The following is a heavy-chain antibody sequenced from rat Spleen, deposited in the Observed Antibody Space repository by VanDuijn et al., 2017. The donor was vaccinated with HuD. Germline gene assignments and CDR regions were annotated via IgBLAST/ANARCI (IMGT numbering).Heavy chain of an antibody. Sequence: EVQLVESGGGLVQPGRSMKLSCAASGFTFSNYDMAWVRQAPKKGLEWVATISYDGSSTNYRDSVKGRFTISRDNAKSTLYLQMDSLRSEDTATYYCARVPELYYFDYWGQGVMVTVSS. V-gene: IGHV5-7*01. CDR3: ARVPELYYFDY. CDR2: ISYDGSST. D-gene: IGHD3-1*01. J-gene: IGHJ2*01. CDR1: GFTFSNYD.